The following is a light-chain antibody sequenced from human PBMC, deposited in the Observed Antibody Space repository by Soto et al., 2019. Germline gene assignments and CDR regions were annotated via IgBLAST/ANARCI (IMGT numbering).Light chain of an antibody. V-gene: IGKV3-15*01. Sequence: EIVMTQSPATLSVSPGERATLSCRASQSVSSNLAWYQQKPGQAPRLLIYGASTRATGIPARFSGSGSGTEFTLTISSLQSEDFAVYYCQPYDTWPPYTFGQGTKLESK. CDR3: QPYDTWPPYT. CDR2: GAS. CDR1: QSVSSN. J-gene: IGKJ2*01.